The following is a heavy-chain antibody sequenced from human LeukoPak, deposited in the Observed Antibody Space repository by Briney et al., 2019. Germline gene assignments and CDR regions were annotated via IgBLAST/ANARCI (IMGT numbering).Heavy chain of an antibody. V-gene: IGHV4-59*01. D-gene: IGHD3-10*01. CDR1: GGSISTYY. CDR3: ARVGSCNFDL. J-gene: IGHJ2*01. Sequence: SETLSLTCTVSGGSISTYYWSWIRQPPGKGLEWIGYIYYSGNTNYNPSLKSRVTISVDTSKNQFSLKLSSVTASDTAVYYCARVGSCNFDLWGRGTLVTVSS. CDR2: IYYSGNT.